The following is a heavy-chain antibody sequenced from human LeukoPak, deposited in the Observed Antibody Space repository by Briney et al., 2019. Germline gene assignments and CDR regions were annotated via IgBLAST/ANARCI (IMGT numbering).Heavy chain of an antibody. CDR1: GFTFTDTY. D-gene: IGHD3-22*01. CDR2: ISPSGTDI. Sequence: PGGSLRLSCAVSGFTFTDTYMTWIRQAPGKGLESLSYISPSGTDISYADSVKGRFSISRDNAKNSLYLEMNSLRGEDTSVYYCARDPYDTSAYGAFDIWGQGTMVIVSS. CDR3: ARDPYDTSAYGAFDI. V-gene: IGHV3-11*01. J-gene: IGHJ3*02.